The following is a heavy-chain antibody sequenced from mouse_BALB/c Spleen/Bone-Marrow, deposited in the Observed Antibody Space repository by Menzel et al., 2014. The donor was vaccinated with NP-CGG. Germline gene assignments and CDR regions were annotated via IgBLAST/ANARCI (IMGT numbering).Heavy chain of an antibody. CDR2: ISSGGSYT. V-gene: IGHV5-6-4*01. J-gene: IGHJ4*01. CDR3: TRDPYYYGSSYAMDY. CDR1: GFTFSSYT. D-gene: IGHD1-1*01. Sequence: EVKLVESGGGLVKPGGSLKLSCAASGFTFSSYTMSWVRQTPEKRLEWVATISSGGSYTYYPDSVKGRFTISRDNAKNTLYLQMSGLKSEDTAMYYCTRDPYYYGSSYAMDYWGQGTSVTVSS.